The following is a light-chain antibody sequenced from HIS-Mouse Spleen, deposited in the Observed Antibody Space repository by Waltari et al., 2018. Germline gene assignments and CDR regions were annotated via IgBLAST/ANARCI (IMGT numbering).Light chain of an antibody. CDR3: SSYTSSSTYV. V-gene: IGLV2-14*01. J-gene: IGLJ1*01. CDR1: SSDVGGYNY. CDR2: AVS. Sequence: QSALTQPASVSGSPGQSITISCTGTSSDVGGYNYVSWYQQPPGKAPKLMIYAVSNRPSGVSNRFSGSKSGNTASLTISGLQAEDEADYYCSSYTSSSTYVFGTGTKVTVL.